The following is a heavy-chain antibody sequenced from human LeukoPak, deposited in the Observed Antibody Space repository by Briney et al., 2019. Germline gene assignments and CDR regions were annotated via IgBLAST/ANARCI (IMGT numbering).Heavy chain of an antibody. CDR2: IGYDGLNK. CDR1: GFTVSVYT. J-gene: IGHJ6*02. CDR3: AKELRLRGWGNYYGMDV. V-gene: IGHV3-30-3*01. D-gene: IGHD3-16*01. Sequence: GRSLRFSCAASGFTVSVYTMHWVRQTPGKGLEWVAVIGYDGLNKYYADSVKGRFTISRDISQNTLYLQMNTLRGEDTAVYYCAKELRLRGWGNYYGMDVWGQGTTVTVSS.